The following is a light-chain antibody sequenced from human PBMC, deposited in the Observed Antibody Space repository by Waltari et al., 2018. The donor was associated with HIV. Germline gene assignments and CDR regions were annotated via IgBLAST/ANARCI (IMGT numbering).Light chain of an antibody. CDR3: AVWDDSLNGVL. V-gene: IGLV1-44*01. Sequence: SVLTQPSSASGPPGRRVTISCSSSTPNIRINLVTWYQQLPGTAPKLLIYINNQRPSGVPDRFSGSKSGTSASLAISGLQSEDEADYYCAVWDDSLNGVLFGGGTKLTVL. CDR1: TPNIRINL. J-gene: IGLJ2*01. CDR2: INN.